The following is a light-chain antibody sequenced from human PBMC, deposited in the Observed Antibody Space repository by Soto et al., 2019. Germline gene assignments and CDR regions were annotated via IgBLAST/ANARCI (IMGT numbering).Light chain of an antibody. J-gene: IGKJ2*01. CDR2: WAS. V-gene: IGKV4-1*01. CDR3: RQCYSIPQT. CDR1: QSVLYSSNNMNY. Sequence: DIVMTQSPDSLAVSLGERATINCKSSQSVLYSSNNMNYLAWYQQKAGQPPKLLIYWASTRESGVPDRFSGSGSGTDFTLTISSLQAEDVAVYYCRQCYSIPQTFGQGTKLEIK.